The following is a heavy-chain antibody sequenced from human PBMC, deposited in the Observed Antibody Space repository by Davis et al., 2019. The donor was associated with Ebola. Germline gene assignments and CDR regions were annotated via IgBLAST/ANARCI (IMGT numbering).Heavy chain of an antibody. J-gene: IGHJ4*02. D-gene: IGHD3-22*01. CDR3: ARDPPYDQGYDY. CDR1: GDSVSSNTAA. CDR2: TYYRSTWYV. V-gene: IGHV6-1*01. Sequence: MPSETLSLTCAISGDSVSSNTAAWNWISQSPSRGLEWLGRTYYRSTWYVDYAVSVKGRMTITSDTSKNQFSLQLTSVTPEDTAAYYCARDPPYDQGYDYWGQGILVTVSS.